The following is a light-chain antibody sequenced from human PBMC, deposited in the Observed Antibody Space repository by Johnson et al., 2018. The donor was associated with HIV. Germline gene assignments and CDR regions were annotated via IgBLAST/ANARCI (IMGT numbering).Light chain of an antibody. CDR2: ENN. J-gene: IGLJ1*01. Sequence: QSVLTQPPSVSAAPGQKVTISCSGSNSNIGNNYISWYQHLPGTAPKLLIYENNKRPSGIPDRFSGSKSDTSATLGITGLQTGDEADYYCGTWNSSLSAHDYVFCTGTKVTVL. CDR3: GTWNSSLSAHDYV. CDR1: NSNIGNNY. V-gene: IGLV1-51*02.